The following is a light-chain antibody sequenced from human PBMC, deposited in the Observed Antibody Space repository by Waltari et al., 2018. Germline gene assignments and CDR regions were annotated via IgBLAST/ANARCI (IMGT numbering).Light chain of an antibody. V-gene: IGKV3-15*01. CDR1: QSVSSN. Sequence: EIVMTQSPATLSVSPGKRATLSCRASQSVSSNLAWYQQKPGQAHRLIIYGASTRATGIPARFSGSVSGTEFSLTISSLQSEDFAVYYCQQYNNWPLTFGGGTKVEIK. J-gene: IGKJ4*01. CDR2: GAS. CDR3: QQYNNWPLT.